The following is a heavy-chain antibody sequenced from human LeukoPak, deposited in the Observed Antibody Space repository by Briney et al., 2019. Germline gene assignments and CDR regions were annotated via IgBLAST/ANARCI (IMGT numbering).Heavy chain of an antibody. D-gene: IGHD3-22*01. CDR1: GFTFDSYS. Sequence: PGGSLRLSCAASGFTFDSYSMNWVRQAPGKGLEWISHISAASWGIKYADSVKGRFTTSRDNAKNSVFLQMSSLRPEDTAVYYCARDLLYYDSSGGDYWGQGTLVTVSS. V-gene: IGHV3-48*01. J-gene: IGHJ4*02. CDR2: ISAASWGI. CDR3: ARDLLYYDSSGGDY.